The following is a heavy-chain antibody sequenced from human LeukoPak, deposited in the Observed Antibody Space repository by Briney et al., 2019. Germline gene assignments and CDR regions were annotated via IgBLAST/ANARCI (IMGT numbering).Heavy chain of an antibody. Sequence: GESLKIPCKGSGYSFASYWIAWVRQMPGKGLEWMGIIYPRDSDTKYNPSFQGQVSISADKSISTAYLQWSSLQASDTAIYFCARSHSSTLTWFDPWGQGTLVTVSS. J-gene: IGHJ5*02. CDR1: GYSFASYW. CDR2: IYPRDSDT. V-gene: IGHV5-51*01. CDR3: ARSHSSTLTWFDP.